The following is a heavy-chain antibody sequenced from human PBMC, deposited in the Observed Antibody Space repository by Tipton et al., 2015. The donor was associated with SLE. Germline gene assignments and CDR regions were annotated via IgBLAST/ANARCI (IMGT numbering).Heavy chain of an antibody. V-gene: IGHV3-7*01. D-gene: IGHD1-26*01. Sequence: GSLRLSCAASGFTFSSFWMTWVRQAPGKGLEWVANIKQDGSEKYYVDSVKGRFTISRENAKNSLYLQMNSLRAEDKAVYYWARDRWELDDWGQGSLVTVSS. J-gene: IGHJ4*02. CDR3: ARDRWELDD. CDR2: IKQDGSEK. CDR1: GFTFSSFW.